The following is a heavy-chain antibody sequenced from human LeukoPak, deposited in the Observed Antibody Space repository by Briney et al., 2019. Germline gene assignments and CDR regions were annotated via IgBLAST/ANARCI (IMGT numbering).Heavy chain of an antibody. CDR2: ISSSGSTI. CDR3: VREDWNYQQGVRYNFFDP. Sequence: PGGSLRLSCAASGFTFSDYYMSWIRQAPGKGLEWVSYISSSGSTIYYADSVKGRFTISRDNAKNTLYMQMNSLRAEDTAVYYCVREDWNYQQGVRYNFFDPWGQGTLVTVSS. D-gene: IGHD1-7*01. J-gene: IGHJ5*02. V-gene: IGHV3-11*04. CDR1: GFTFSDYY.